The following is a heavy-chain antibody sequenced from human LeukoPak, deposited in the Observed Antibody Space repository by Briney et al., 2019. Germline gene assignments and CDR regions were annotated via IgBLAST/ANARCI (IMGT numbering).Heavy chain of an antibody. V-gene: IGHV3-7*01. CDR2: IKQNGSEK. J-gene: IGHJ4*02. D-gene: IGHD6-19*01. CDR3: AKATTEQWLVLDY. CDR1: GFTFSSYW. Sequence: PGGSLRLSCAASGFTFSSYWMSWVRQAPGKGLECVANIKQNGSEKYYVDSVKGRFTISRDNAKNSLYLQMNSLRAEDTAVYYCAKATTEQWLVLDYWGQGTLVTVSS.